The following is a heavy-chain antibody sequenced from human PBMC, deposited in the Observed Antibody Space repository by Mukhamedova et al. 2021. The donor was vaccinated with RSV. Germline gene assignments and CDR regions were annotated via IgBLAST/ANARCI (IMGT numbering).Heavy chain of an antibody. D-gene: IGHD3-16*02. J-gene: IGHJ4*02. CDR3: ASLYDFVWGSYRSDY. V-gene: IGHV3-11*06. Sequence: AEYMGGRFTISRDNAKNSLYLPMNSLRAEDTAVYYCASLYDFVWGSYRSDYWGQGNLVTVSS.